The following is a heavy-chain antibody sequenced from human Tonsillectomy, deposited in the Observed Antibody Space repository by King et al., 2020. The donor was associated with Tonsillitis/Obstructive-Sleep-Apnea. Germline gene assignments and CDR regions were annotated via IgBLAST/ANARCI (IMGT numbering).Heavy chain of an antibody. CDR1: GFTFSSYG. Sequence: QLVQSGGGVVQPGRSLRLSCAASGFTFSSYGMYWVRQAPGKGLEWVAVISYDGSNKYHADSVKGRFNISRDNSKKTLYLQMNSLRVEDTAVYYCAKASNCGSGSFSRIRSGAFDIWGQGTMVTVS. CDR3: AKASNCGSGSFSRIRSGAFDI. CDR2: ISYDGSNK. V-gene: IGHV3-30*18. D-gene: IGHD3-10*01. J-gene: IGHJ3*02.